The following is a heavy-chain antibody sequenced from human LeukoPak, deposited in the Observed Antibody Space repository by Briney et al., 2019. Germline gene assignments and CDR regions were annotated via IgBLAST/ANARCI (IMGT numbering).Heavy chain of an antibody. CDR2: IYTSGST. CDR1: GGSISSGSYY. J-gene: IGHJ4*02. V-gene: IGHV4-61*02. CDR3: AREWELRPYHFDY. D-gene: IGHD1-26*01. Sequence: SETLSLTCTVSGGSISSGSYYWSWIRRPAGKGLEWIGRIYTSGSTNYNPSLKSRVTISVDTSKNQFSLKLSSVTAADTAVYYCAREWELRPYHFDYRGQGTLVTVSS.